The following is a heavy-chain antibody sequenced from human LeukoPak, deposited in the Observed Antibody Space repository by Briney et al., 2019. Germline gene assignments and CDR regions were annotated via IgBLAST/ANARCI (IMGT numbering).Heavy chain of an antibody. CDR3: AREGGSRNFDF. J-gene: IGHJ4*02. CDR1: GFAFSTNW. D-gene: IGHD5-12*01. V-gene: IGHV3-7*04. Sequence: GGSLRLSCAASGFAFSTNWMTWVRQAPGKGLEWVAKIKQDGSERYYVDFVKGRFTISRDNAKNSLYLQMNSLRVEDTAGYYCAREGGSRNFDFWGQGTLVTVSS. CDR2: IKQDGSER.